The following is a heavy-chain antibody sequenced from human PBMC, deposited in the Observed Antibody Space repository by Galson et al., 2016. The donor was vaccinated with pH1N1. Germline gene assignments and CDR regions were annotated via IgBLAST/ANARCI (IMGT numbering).Heavy chain of an antibody. CDR2: IIGMFAKT. J-gene: IGHJ2*01. Sequence: SCKASGGTFSSFGISWVRQAPGQGLEWMGGIIGMFAKTNYAQKFQGRVTITADELTSTAYMDLSSLTSEDTAVYYCARGPVYWYFDPWGRGTPVIVSS. CDR1: GGTFSSFG. CDR3: ARGPVYWYFDP. V-gene: IGHV1-69*01.